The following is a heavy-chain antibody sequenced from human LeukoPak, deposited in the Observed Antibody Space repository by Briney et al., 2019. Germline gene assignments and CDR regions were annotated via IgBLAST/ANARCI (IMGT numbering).Heavy chain of an antibody. V-gene: IGHV3-7*01. CDR1: GFTFSNYW. CDR3: AREVVGWQQLANY. Sequence: PGGSLRLSRAASGFTFSNYWMSWVRQAPGKGLEWVANMNQDGSEKYYVDSVEGRFTISRDNAKNSLYLQMNSLRAEDTAMYYCAREVVGWQQLANYWGQGTLVTVSS. J-gene: IGHJ4*02. CDR2: MNQDGSEK. D-gene: IGHD6-13*01.